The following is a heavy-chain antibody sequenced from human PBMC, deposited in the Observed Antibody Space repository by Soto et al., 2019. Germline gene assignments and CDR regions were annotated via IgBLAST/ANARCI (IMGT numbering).Heavy chain of an antibody. CDR1: GFTFSDYY. Sequence: PGGSLRLSCAASGFTFSDYYMSWIRQAPGKGLEWVSYISSSSSYTNYADSVKGRFTISRDNAKNSLYLQMNSLRAEDTAVYYCADHSGIAAAGPYWGQGTLVTVSS. CDR2: ISSSSSYT. D-gene: IGHD6-13*01. J-gene: IGHJ4*02. V-gene: IGHV3-11*03. CDR3: ADHSGIAAAGPY.